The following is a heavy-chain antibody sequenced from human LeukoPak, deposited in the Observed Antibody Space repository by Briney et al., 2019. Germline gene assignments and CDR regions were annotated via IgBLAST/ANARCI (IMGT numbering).Heavy chain of an antibody. J-gene: IGHJ6*04. Sequence: GRSLRLSCAASGFTFSTYAMHWVRQAPGKGLEWVAVISYDGSNKYYADSAKGRFTISRDISKNTLYLQMNSLRAEDTAMYYCSRDMSPAMDVWGKGTTVTVSS. CDR1: GFTFSTYA. D-gene: IGHD3-10*02. V-gene: IGHV3-30*04. CDR2: ISYDGSNK. CDR3: SRDMSPAMDV.